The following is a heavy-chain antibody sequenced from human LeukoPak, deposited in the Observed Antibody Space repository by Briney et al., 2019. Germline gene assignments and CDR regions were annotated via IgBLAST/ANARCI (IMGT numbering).Heavy chain of an antibody. J-gene: IGHJ3*02. CDR3: VREDSVNFPDAFDI. V-gene: IGHV3-74*01. Sequence: GGSLRLSCAASGFTFSNYGMHWVRQAPGKGLVWVSRINSDGSSTRYADSVKGRFTISRDNTKNTLYLQMNSLRAEDTAVYYCVREDSVNFPDAFDIWGQGTMVTVSS. CDR1: GFTFSNYG. D-gene: IGHD5/OR15-5a*01. CDR2: INSDGSST.